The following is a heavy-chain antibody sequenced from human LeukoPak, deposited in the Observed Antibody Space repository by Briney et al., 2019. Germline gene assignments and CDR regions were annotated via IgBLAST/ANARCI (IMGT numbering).Heavy chain of an antibody. V-gene: IGHV1-46*01. J-gene: IGHJ5*02. CDR3: ARDRGITPVHWFDP. D-gene: IGHD4-23*01. Sequence: ASVKVSCKAFGYTFTSNYMHWVRQAPGQGPEWMGVISPSGGSTTYAQKFQGRVTLTRDMSTSTDYLELSSLRSEDTAVYYCARDRGITPVHWFDPWGQGALVTVSS. CDR2: ISPSGGST. CDR1: GYTFTSNY.